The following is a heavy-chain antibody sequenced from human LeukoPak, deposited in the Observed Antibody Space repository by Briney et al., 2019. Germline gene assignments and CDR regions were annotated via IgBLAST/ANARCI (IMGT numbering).Heavy chain of an antibody. CDR3: ARDRVGYCSSTSCYPFDY. J-gene: IGHJ4*02. V-gene: IGHV3-30-3*01. CDR2: ISYDGSNK. Sequence: GRSLRLSCAASGFTFSSYAMHWVRQAPGKGLEWVAVISYDGSNKYYADSVKGRFTISRDNSKNTLYLQMNSLRAEDTAVCYCARDRVGYCSSTSCYPFDYWGQGTLVTVSS. CDR1: GFTFSSYA. D-gene: IGHD2-2*01.